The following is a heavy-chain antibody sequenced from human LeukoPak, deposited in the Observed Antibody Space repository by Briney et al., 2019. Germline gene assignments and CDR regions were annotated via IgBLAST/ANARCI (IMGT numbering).Heavy chain of an antibody. V-gene: IGHV4-59*01. CDR3: ARDSDPHYGMDV. J-gene: IGHJ6*02. Sequence: SETLSLTCTVSGGSISSYYWSWIRQPPGKGLEWIGYIYYSGSTNYNPSLKSRVTISVDTSKNQFSLKLSSVTAADTAVYYCARDSDPHYGMDVWGQGTTVTVSS. CDR2: IYYSGST. CDR1: GGSISSYY.